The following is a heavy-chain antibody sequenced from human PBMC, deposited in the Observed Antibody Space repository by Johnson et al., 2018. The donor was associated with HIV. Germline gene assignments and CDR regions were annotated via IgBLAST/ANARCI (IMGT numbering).Heavy chain of an antibody. V-gene: IGHV3-30*04. CDR1: GFTFSSYA. Sequence: QMPLVESGGGVVQPGRSLRLSCAASGFTFSSYATHWVRQAPGKGLEWVAVISYDGSNKDYADSDKGRFTISRDNSTNTLYLQMNSLRAEDTAVYYCARGSYNFWSGAREAFDIWGQGTMVTVSS. D-gene: IGHD3-3*01. CDR3: ARGSYNFWSGAREAFDI. CDR2: ISYDGSNK. J-gene: IGHJ3*02.